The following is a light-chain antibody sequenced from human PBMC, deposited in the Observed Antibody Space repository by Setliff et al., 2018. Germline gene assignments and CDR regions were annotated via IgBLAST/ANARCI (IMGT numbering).Light chain of an antibody. CDR3: SSYAGNYIYV. J-gene: IGLJ1*01. Sequence: QSALAQPPSASGSPGQSVTISCTGTSSDVGGYNFVAWYQQHPGKAPKLMIYEVSKRPSGVPDRFSGSKSGNTASLTVSGLQAEGEADYYCSSYAGNYIYVFGTGTKVTVL. V-gene: IGLV2-8*01. CDR1: SSDVGGYNF. CDR2: EVS.